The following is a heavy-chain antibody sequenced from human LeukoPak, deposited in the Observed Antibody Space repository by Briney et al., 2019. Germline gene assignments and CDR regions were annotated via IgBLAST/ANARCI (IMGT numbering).Heavy chain of an antibody. CDR2: ISGSGGST. CDR3: AKPSGDYDPPDY. CDR1: GFTFSIYS. D-gene: IGHD4-17*01. J-gene: IGHJ4*02. V-gene: IGHV3-23*01. Sequence: PGGSLRLSCAASGFTFSIYSMNWVRQAPGKGLEWVSAISGSGGSTYYADSVKGRFTISRDNSKNTLYLQMNSLRAEDTAVYYCAKPSGDYDPPDYWGQGTLVTVSS.